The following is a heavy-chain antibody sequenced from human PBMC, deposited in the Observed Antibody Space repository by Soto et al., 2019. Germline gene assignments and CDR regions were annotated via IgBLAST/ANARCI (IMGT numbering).Heavy chain of an antibody. CDR3: ARDPLGTWYWYFDL. CDR2: IYSGGST. V-gene: IGHV3-66*01. Sequence: GGSLRLSCAASGFTVSSNYMSWVRLAPGKGLEWVSIIYSGGSTDYADSVKGRFIISRDNSKNTLYLQMNSLRAEDTAVYYCARDPLGTWYWYFDLWGRGTLVTVSS. D-gene: IGHD1-1*01. J-gene: IGHJ2*01. CDR1: GFTVSSNY.